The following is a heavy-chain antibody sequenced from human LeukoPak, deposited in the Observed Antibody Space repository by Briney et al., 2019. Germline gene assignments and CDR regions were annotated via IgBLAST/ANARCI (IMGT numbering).Heavy chain of an antibody. CDR2: ISSSGSTI. V-gene: IGHV3-11*01. J-gene: IGHJ6*02. Sequence: PGGSLRLSCAASGFTFSDYYMSWIRQAPGKGLEWVSYISSSGSTIYYADSVKSRFTISRDNAKNSLYLQMNSLRAEDTAVYYCARGPSIVVVNYYYYGMDVWGQGTTVTVSS. CDR1: GFTFSDYY. CDR3: ARGPSIVVVNYYYYGMDV. D-gene: IGHD2-2*01.